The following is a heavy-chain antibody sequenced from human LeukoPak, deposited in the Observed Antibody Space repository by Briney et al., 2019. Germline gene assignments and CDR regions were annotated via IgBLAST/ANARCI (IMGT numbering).Heavy chain of an antibody. D-gene: IGHD3-9*01. Sequence: SETLSLTCTVSGGSISSGSYYWSWIRQPPGKGLEWIGSIYYSGSTYYNPSLKSRVTISVDTSKNQFSLKLSSVTAADTAVYYCARQLRYFDWSGFDYWGQGTLVTVSS. CDR1: GGSISSGSYY. J-gene: IGHJ4*02. CDR3: ARQLRYFDWSGFDY. V-gene: IGHV4-39*01. CDR2: IYYSGST.